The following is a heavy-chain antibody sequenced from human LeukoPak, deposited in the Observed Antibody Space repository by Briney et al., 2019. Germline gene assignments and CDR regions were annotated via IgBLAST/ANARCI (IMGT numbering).Heavy chain of an antibody. D-gene: IGHD3-22*01. CDR3: ASRRTYYYDSSGYKKIDY. J-gene: IGHJ4*02. Sequence: SETLSLTCTVSGGSISSSSYNLGWIRQPPGKGLEWIGSIYYSGSTYYNPSLKRRVTISVDTSKNQFSLKLSSVTAADTAVYYCASRRTYYYDSSGYKKIDYWGQGTLVTVSS. V-gene: IGHV4-39*01. CDR2: IYYSGST. CDR1: GGSISSSSYN.